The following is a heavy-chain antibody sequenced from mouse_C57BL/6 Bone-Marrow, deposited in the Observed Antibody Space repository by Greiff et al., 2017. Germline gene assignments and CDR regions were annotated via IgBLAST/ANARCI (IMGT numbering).Heavy chain of an antibody. CDR3: ARQGPLLFAY. CDR1: GFTFSSYG. V-gene: IGHV5-6*01. J-gene: IGHJ3*01. CDR2: ISSGGSYT. D-gene: IGHD6-1*01. Sequence: EVKLMESGGDLVKPGGSLKLSCAASGFTFSSYGMSWVRQTPDKRLEWVATISSGGSYTDYPDSVKGRFTISRDNAKNTLYLQMSSLKSEDTAMYYCARQGPLLFAYWGQGTLVTVSA.